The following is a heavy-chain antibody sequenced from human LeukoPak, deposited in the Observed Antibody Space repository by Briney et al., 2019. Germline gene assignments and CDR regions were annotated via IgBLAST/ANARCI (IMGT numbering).Heavy chain of an antibody. J-gene: IGHJ6*03. CDR3: ARDRHVPGLYYYYMDV. CDR2: IISSSATI. Sequence: GGSLRLSCEGSGFTFSAYNMNWVRQAPGKGLESISYIISSSATIFYADSVKGRFTISRDNDKNSLYLQMNSLRPEDTAVYFCARDRHVPGLYYYYMDVWGKGTTVTVSS. D-gene: IGHD6-6*01. CDR1: GFTFSAYN. V-gene: IGHV3-48*01.